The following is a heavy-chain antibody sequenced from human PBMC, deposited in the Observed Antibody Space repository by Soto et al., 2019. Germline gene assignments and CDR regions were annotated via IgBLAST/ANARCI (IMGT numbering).Heavy chain of an antibody. V-gene: IGHV4-31*03. Sequence: LSLTCTVSGGSISSGYYHWSWVRQLPGKGLEWIGYIRVSGYTQYNPSLQSRLTISVDASNNQFSLRLTSVTAADTAVYYCATYAEAAGGTGSWGQGTLVTVSS. CDR2: IRVSGYT. J-gene: IGHJ4*02. CDR3: ATYAEAAGGTGS. D-gene: IGHD6-13*01. CDR1: GGSISSGYYH.